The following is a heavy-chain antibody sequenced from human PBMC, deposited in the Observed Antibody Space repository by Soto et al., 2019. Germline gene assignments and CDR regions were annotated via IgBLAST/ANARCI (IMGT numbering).Heavy chain of an antibody. CDR2: IYYSGST. D-gene: IGHD3-10*01. V-gene: IGHV4-30-4*01. J-gene: IGHJ3*02. CDR1: GGSISSGDSY. Sequence: SETLSLTCTVSGGSISSGDSYWSWIRQPPGKGLEWIGYIYYSGSTHYNPSLKSRVTISRDTSKNQFSLKMSSVTAADTAVYYCARDKTVHVRAFDIWGQGAMVTVSS. CDR3: ARDKTVHVRAFDI.